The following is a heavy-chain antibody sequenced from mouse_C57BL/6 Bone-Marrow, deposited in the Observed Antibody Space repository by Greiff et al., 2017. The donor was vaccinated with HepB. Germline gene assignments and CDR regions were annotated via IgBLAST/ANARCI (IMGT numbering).Heavy chain of an antibody. CDR1: GYTFTSYW. Sequence: QVQLQQPGAELVRPGSSVKLSCKASGYTFTSYWMHWVKQRPIQGLEWIGNIDPSDSETHYNQKFKDKATLTVDKSSSTAYMQLSSLTSEDSAVYYCARPYYDGSSHWYFDVWGTGTTVTVSS. CDR2: IDPSDSET. D-gene: IGHD1-1*01. J-gene: IGHJ1*03. V-gene: IGHV1-52*01. CDR3: ARPYYDGSSHWYFDV.